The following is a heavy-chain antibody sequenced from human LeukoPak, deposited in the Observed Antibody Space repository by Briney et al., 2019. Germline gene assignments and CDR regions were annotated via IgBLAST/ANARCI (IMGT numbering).Heavy chain of an antibody. CDR1: GGSISSYY. Sequence: PSETLPLTCSVSGGSISSYYWSWIRQPAGKGREWIGRIYTTGNTDYSPSLKSRVTMSVDTSKNQFSLNLSSVTAAATAVYYCARDARGWSGFDYWGQGTLVTASS. V-gene: IGHV4-4*07. CDR3: ARDARGWSGFDY. D-gene: IGHD3-3*01. J-gene: IGHJ4*02. CDR2: IYTTGNT.